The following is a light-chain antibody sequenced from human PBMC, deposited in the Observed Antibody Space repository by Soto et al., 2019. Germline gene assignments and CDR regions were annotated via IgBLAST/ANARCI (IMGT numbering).Light chain of an antibody. CDR2: EVS. J-gene: IGLJ1*01. Sequence: QSVLTQPPSASGSPGQSVTISCTGTSSDVGGYNYVSWYQQHPGKAPKLMIYEVSKRPSGVPDRFSGSKSGNTASLTVSGLQAEDEADYYCSSYADIVMLFGTGTKVTVL. CDR3: SSYADIVML. CDR1: SSDVGGYNY. V-gene: IGLV2-8*01.